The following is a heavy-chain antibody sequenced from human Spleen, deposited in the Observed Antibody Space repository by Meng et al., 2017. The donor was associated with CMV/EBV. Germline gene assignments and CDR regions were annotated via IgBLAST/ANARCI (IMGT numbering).Heavy chain of an antibody. D-gene: IGHD2-2*01. J-gene: IGHJ4*02. CDR1: GGSISSSNW. CDR3: AGGEYCSSASCYSVFVY. Sequence: SETLSLTCAVSGGSISSSNWWSWVRQPPGKGLEWIGEIYHSGSTNYNPSLKSRVTISVDKSKNQFSLKLSSMTAADTAVYYCAGGEYCSSASCYSVFVYWGQGTLVTVSS. V-gene: IGHV4-4*02. CDR2: IYHSGST.